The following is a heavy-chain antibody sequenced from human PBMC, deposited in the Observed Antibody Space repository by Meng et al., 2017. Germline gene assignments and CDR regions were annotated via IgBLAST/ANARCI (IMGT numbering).Heavy chain of an antibody. CDR3: AKDWSPKIVGATRFDY. CDR2: ISWNSGSI. V-gene: IGHV3-9*01. D-gene: IGHD1-26*01. J-gene: IGHJ4*02. Sequence: GGSLRLSCAASGFTFDDYAMHWVRQAPGKGLEWVSGISWNSGSIGYADSVKGRFTISRDNAKNSLYLQMNSPRAEDTALYYCAKDWSPKIVGATRFDYWGQGTLVTVSS. CDR1: GFTFDDYA.